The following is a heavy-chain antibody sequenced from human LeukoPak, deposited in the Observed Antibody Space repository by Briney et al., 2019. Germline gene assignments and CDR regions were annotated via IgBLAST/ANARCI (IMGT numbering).Heavy chain of an antibody. J-gene: IGHJ4*02. Sequence: PSETLSLTCTVSGGSISSSSYYWGWIRQPPGKGLEWIGSIYYGGSTNYNPSLKSRVTISVDTSKNQFSLKLSSVTAADTAVYYCARGRDYYDSSGCFDFWGQGTLVTVSS. CDR2: IYYGGST. CDR1: GGSISSSSYY. V-gene: IGHV4-39*07. D-gene: IGHD3-22*01. CDR3: ARGRDYYDSSGCFDF.